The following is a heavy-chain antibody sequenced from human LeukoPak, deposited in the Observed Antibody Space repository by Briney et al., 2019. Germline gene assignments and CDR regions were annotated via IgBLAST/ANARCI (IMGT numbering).Heavy chain of an antibody. J-gene: IGHJ4*02. V-gene: IGHV4-59*08. CDR3: ARHVVSSGWVGYYFDY. CDR1: GGSISSYY. CDR2: IYYSGST. D-gene: IGHD6-25*01. Sequence: SSETLSLTCTVSGGSISSYYWSWIRQPPGKGLEWIGYIYYSGSTNYNPSLKSRVTISVDTSKNQFSLKLSSVTAADTAVYYCARHVVSSGWVGYYFDYWGQGTLVTVSS.